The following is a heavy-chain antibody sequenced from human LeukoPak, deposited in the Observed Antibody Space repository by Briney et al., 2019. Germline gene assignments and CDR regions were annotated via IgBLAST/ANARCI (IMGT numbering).Heavy chain of an antibody. CDR3: AREYYYDSSGSNWFDP. CDR2: ISYDGSNK. V-gene: IGHV3-30*04. Sequence: GGSLRLSCAASGFTSSSYAMHWVRQAPGKGLEWVAVISYDGSNKYYADSVKGRFTISRDNSKNTLYLQMNSLRAEDTAVYYCAREYYYDSSGSNWFDPWGQGTLVTVSS. D-gene: IGHD3-22*01. CDR1: GFTSSSYA. J-gene: IGHJ5*02.